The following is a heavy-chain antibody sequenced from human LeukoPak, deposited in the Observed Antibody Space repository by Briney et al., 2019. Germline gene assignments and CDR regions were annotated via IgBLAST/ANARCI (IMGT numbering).Heavy chain of an antibody. V-gene: IGHV3-33*01. CDR3: ARSKSYSSGWTDFDW. D-gene: IGHD6-19*01. CDR2: IWYDGSHR. J-gene: IGHJ4*02. CDR1: GFKFSNYG. Sequence: GRSLRLSCAASGFKFSNYGMHWVRQAPGKGLEWVAIIWYDGSHRYYADSVKGRFTISRENARNSLLLQMDNLRAEDTAVYYCARSKSYSSGWTDFDWWGQGTLVTVSS.